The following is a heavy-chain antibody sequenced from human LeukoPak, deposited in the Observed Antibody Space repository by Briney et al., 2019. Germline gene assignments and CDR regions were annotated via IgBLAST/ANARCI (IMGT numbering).Heavy chain of an antibody. D-gene: IGHD1-1*01. J-gene: IGHJ5*02. CDR2: INHSGST. CDR1: GGSFSGYY. Sequence: SETLSLTCAVYGGSFSGYYWSWIRQPPGKGLEWIGEINHSGSTNYNPSLKSRVTISRETSKNQFSLKLSSVTAADTAVYYCARGLWYNGNDDSPRRFDPWGQGTLVTVSS. V-gene: IGHV4-34*01. CDR3: ARGLWYNGNDDSPRRFDP.